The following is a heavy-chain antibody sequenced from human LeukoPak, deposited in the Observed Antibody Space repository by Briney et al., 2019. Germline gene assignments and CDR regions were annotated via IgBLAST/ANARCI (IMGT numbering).Heavy chain of an antibody. D-gene: IGHD3-22*01. Sequence: PGGSLRLSCAASGFTFSDYYMSWIRQAPGKGLEWVSYISTSSSYTDYADSVKGRFTISRDNAKNSLYLQMNSLRAEDTAVYYCARTKYDSSGYHPDYWGQGTLVTVSS. CDR2: ISTSSSYT. CDR3: ARTKYDSSGYHPDY. CDR1: GFTFSDYY. V-gene: IGHV3-11*06. J-gene: IGHJ4*02.